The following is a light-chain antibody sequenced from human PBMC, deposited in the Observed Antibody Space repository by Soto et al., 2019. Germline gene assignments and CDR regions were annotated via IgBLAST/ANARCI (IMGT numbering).Light chain of an antibody. V-gene: IGKV1D-13*01. CDR2: DAS. CDR1: QVIGSA. Sequence: AIQLTQSPSSLSASVGDRVTITCRASQVIGSALAWYHQKPGKPPKLLIYDASRLESGVPSRFSGSGSGTDFTLTISSLQTEDFPTFYCQQFNDYPFTFGPGTRVDIK. J-gene: IGKJ3*01. CDR3: QQFNDYPFT.